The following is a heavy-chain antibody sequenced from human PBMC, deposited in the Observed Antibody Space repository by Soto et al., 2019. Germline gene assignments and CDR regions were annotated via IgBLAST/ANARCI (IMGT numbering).Heavy chain of an antibody. CDR3: AKGDNLGPKTGYAFDP. CDR2: TYSRSKWYN. CDR1: GDSVSSNTAS. D-gene: IGHD5-12*01. V-gene: IGHV6-1*01. Sequence: PSQTLSLTCAISGDSVSSNTASWNWVRQSPSRGLERLGRTYSRSKWYNDYAVSVKSRIIINPDTSKNQFSLQLNSVTPEDTAVYYCAKGDNLGPKTGYAFDPWGQGILVTVSS. J-gene: IGHJ5*02.